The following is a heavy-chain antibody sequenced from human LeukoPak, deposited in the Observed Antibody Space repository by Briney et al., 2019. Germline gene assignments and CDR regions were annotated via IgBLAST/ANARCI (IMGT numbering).Heavy chain of an antibody. CDR2: VSFDGNTT. CDR3: ARSGAATTCFDY. J-gene: IGHJ4*02. V-gene: IGHV3-30*09. D-gene: IGHD1/OR15-1a*01. Sequence: GGSLTPSCAASGSTLRNFAMYWVRQAPGRGLEWAAVVSFDGNTTFYSDSVKGRLAISRDNSKNTLYLEMNSLRPEDTAVYYCARSGAATTCFDYWGQGTLVTVSS. CDR1: GSTLRNFA.